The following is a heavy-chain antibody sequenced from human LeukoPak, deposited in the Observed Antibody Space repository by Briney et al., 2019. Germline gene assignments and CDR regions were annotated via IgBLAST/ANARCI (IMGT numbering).Heavy chain of an antibody. CDR3: ARTHWGFDY. Sequence: PSETLSLTRTVSGGSNSSGAYYWSWIRQHPGKGLEWTGYIYYSGSTYYNPSLKSRVTISVDTSKNQFSLKLSSVTAADTAVYYCARTHWGFDYWGQGTLVTVSS. J-gene: IGHJ4*02. D-gene: IGHD3-16*01. CDR2: IYYSGST. V-gene: IGHV4-31*03. CDR1: GGSNSSGAYY.